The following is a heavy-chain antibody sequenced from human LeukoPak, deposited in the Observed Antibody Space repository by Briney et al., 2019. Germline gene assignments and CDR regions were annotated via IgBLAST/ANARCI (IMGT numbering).Heavy chain of an antibody. CDR3: ARGSFLITFGGFIG. CDR1: GFTFSDYY. J-gene: IGHJ4*02. Sequence: GGSLRLSCATSGFTFSDYYMSWIRQAPGKGLEWVSYISSSGSPIYYADSVKGRFTISRDNAKNSLFLQMNSLRAEDTAVYYCARGSFLITFGGFIGWGQGTLVTVSS. CDR2: ISSSGSPI. D-gene: IGHD3-16*02. V-gene: IGHV3-11*04.